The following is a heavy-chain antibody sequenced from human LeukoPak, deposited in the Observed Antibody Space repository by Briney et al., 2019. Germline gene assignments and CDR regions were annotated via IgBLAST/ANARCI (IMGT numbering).Heavy chain of an antibody. CDR3: AKPSNYYYYYMDV. CDR2: ISGSGANT. J-gene: IGHJ6*03. Sequence: GRSLSLSRALSGFTPRRYAMGCVCDAPRGRLEWGLAISGSGANTYYADSVKGRFTISRDNPKHTLYLQMNSLRAEDTAVYYCAKPSNYYYYYMDVWGKGTTVTVSS. V-gene: IGHV3-23*01. CDR1: GFTPRRYA.